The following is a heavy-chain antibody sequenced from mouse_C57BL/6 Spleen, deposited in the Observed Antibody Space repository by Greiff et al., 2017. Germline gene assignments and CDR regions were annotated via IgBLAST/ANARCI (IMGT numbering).Heavy chain of an antibody. Sequence: QVQLQQSGPELVKPGASVKISCKASGYAFSSSWMNWVKQRPGKGLEWIGRIYPGDGDTNYNGKFKGKATLTADKSSSTAYMQLSSLTSEDSAVYFCATGSGYDSWFAYWGQGTLVTVSA. CDR2: IYPGDGDT. D-gene: IGHD3-2*02. CDR3: ATGSGYDSWFAY. CDR1: GYAFSSSW. V-gene: IGHV1-82*01. J-gene: IGHJ3*01.